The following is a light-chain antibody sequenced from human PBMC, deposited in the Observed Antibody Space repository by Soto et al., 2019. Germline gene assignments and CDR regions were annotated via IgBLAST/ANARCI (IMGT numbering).Light chain of an antibody. CDR3: QQYNGA. CDR2: DAS. Sequence: DIQMTQSPSTPSASVRDRVTITCRASQSISSWLAWYQQKPGKAPKLLIYDASSLESGVPSSFSGSGSGTEFTLTISSLQPDDFETYYCQQYNGAFGQGTKVDIK. V-gene: IGKV1-5*01. J-gene: IGKJ1*01. CDR1: QSISSW.